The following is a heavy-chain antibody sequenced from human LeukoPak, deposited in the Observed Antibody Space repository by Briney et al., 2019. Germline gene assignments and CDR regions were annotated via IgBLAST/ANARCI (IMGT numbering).Heavy chain of an antibody. CDR3: TGPHCSSTSCYRWLDY. CDR1: GFTVSSNY. D-gene: IGHD2-2*01. V-gene: IGHV3-15*01. CDR2: IKSKTDGGTT. J-gene: IGHJ4*02. Sequence: PGGSLRLSCAASGFTVSSNYMSWVRQAPGKGLEWVGRIKSKTDGGTTDYAAPVKGRFTISRDDSKNTLYLQMNSLKTEDTAVYYCTGPHCSSTSCYRWLDYWGQGTLVTVSS.